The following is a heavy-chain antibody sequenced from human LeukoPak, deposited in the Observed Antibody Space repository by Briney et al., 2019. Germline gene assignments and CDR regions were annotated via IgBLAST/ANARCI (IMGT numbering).Heavy chain of an antibody. J-gene: IGHJ6*02. Sequence: ASVKVSCKASGYTFTSYGISWVRQAPGQGLEWMGWISAYNGNTNYAQKLQGRVTMTTDTSTSTAYMELRSLRSDATAVYYCAREGYYDSSGYPYYYYYGMDVWGQGTTVTVSS. CDR3: AREGYYDSSGYPYYYYYGMDV. CDR2: ISAYNGNT. D-gene: IGHD3-22*01. CDR1: GYTFTSYG. V-gene: IGHV1-18*01.